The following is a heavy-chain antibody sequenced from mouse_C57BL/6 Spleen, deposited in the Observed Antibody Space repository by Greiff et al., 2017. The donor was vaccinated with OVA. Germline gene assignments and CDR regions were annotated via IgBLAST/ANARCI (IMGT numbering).Heavy chain of an antibody. CDR2: IHPNSGST. V-gene: IGHV1-64*01. J-gene: IGHJ3*01. Sequence: VQLQQPGAELVKPGASVKLSCKASGYTFTSYWMHWVKQRPGQGLEWIGIIHPNSGSTNYNEKFKSKATLTVDKSSSTAYMQLSSLTSEDSAVYYCARRGLLDYDEAWFAYWGQGTLVTVSA. CDR1: GYTFTSYW. CDR3: ARRGLLDYDEAWFAY. D-gene: IGHD2-4*01.